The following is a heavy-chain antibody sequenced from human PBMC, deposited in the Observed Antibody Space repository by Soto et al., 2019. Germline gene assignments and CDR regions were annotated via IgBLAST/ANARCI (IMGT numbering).Heavy chain of an antibody. Sequence: QLQLQESGSGLVKPSQTLSLTCAVSGGSISSGGYSWSWIRQPPGKGLEWIGYIYHSGSTYYNPSLKSRVTISVDRSKNQFSLKLSSVTAADTAVYYCARGAEGYCISTSCWYFDLWGRGTLVTVSS. CDR2: IYHSGST. CDR3: ARGAEGYCISTSCWYFDL. D-gene: IGHD2-2*01. V-gene: IGHV4-30-2*01. CDR1: GGSISSGGYS. J-gene: IGHJ2*01.